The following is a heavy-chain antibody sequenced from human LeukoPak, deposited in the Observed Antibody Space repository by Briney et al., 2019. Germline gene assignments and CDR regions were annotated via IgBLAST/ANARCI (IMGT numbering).Heavy chain of an antibody. CDR3: ARDPSRGYSYANVQTVDY. CDR2: IYYSGST. D-gene: IGHD5-18*01. V-gene: IGHV4-59*01. CDR1: GGSISSYY. Sequence: SETLSLTCTVSGGSISSYYWSWIRQPPGKGLEWIGYIYYSGSTNYNPSLKSRVTISVDTSKNQFSLKLSSVTAADTAVYYCARDPSRGYSYANVQTVDYWGQGTLVTVSS. J-gene: IGHJ4*02.